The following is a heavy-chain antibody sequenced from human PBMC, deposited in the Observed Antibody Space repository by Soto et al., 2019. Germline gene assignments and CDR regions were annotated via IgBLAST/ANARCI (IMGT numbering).Heavy chain of an antibody. CDR3: ARYSSSVYYGMDV. Sequence: ASVKVSCKASGYTFTGYYLHWVRQAPGQGLEWMGWINPNSGGTNYAQKFQGRVTMTRDTSISTAYMELSRLRSGDTAVYYCARYSSSVYYGMDVWGQGTTVTVS. J-gene: IGHJ6*02. D-gene: IGHD2-15*01. V-gene: IGHV1-2*02. CDR1: GYTFTGYY. CDR2: INPNSGGT.